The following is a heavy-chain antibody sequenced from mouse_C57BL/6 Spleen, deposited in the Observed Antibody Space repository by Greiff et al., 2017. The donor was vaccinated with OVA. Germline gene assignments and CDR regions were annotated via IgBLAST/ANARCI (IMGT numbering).Heavy chain of an antibody. CDR3: ARREVVATRYFDV. V-gene: IGHV1-26*01. J-gene: IGHJ1*03. CDR1: GYTFTDYY. CDR2: INPNNGGT. D-gene: IGHD1-1*01. Sequence: EVQLQQSGPELVKPGASVKISCKASGYTFTDYYMNWVKQSHGKSLEWIGDINPNNGGTSYNQKFKGKATLTVDKSSSTAYMELRSLTSEDSAVYYCARREVVATRYFDVWGTGTTVTVAS.